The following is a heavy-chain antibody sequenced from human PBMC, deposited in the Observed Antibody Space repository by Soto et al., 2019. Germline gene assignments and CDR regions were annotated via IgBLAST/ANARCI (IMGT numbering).Heavy chain of an antibody. CDR3: ARDPVHRYCCGGRSSFSSYHGMDV. CDR2: IIPIFGTA. J-gene: IGHJ6*02. V-gene: IGHV1-69*05. D-gene: IGHD2-15*01. Sequence: SVKVCGKGSGGTFSSYAISGGRQAPGQGLEWMGGIIPIFGTANYAQKFQGRVTITTDESTSTAYMELSSLRSEDTAVYYCARDPVHRYCCGGRSSFSSYHGMDVRGQGTTVTVSS. CDR1: GGTFSSYA.